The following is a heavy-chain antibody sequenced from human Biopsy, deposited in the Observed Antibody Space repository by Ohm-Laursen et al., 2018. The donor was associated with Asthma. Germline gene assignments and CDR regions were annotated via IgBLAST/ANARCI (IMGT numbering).Heavy chain of an antibody. V-gene: IGHV3-11*01. CDR1: GFSFGDFF. Sequence: SLRLSCAASGFSFGDFFMTWVRQAPGKGLEWVASISSSGSTKYPSESVLGRCTISRDNTQKSMTLELRSLRVEDTAIYYCARVLESSRRGPFFFFPLDVWGQGTPVAVSS. D-gene: IGHD6-13*01. CDR2: ISSSGSTK. J-gene: IGHJ6*02. CDR3: ARVLESSRRGPFFFFPLDV.